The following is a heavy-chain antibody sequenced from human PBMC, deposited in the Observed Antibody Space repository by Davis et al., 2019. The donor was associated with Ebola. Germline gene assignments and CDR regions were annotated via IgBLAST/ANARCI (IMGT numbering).Heavy chain of an antibody. V-gene: IGHV4-59*01. CDR3: ARAVGYGIDY. J-gene: IGHJ4*02. CDR2: IYYSGRT. Sequence: SETLSLTCTVSGGSISSYYWSCIRQPPGKGLEWNGYIYYSGRTNYNPSLKIPVTITVDKYKNQFSLKLSSVTAADTAVYYGARAVGYGIDYWGQGTLVTVSS. D-gene: IGHD5-12*01. CDR1: GGSISSYY.